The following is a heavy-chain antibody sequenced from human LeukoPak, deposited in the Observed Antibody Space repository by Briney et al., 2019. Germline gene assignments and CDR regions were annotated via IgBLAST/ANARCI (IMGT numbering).Heavy chain of an antibody. CDR3: AEGNWNDVSFDY. D-gene: IGHD1-1*01. J-gene: IGHJ4*02. CDR1: GYTFTDYY. Sequence: ASVKVSCKASGYTFTDYYMHWVRQAPGQGLEWMGWINPNSGGTKYAQKFQGRVTMTRDTSISTAYMELSRLRSDDTAVYYCAEGNWNDVSFDYWGQGTLVTVSS. V-gene: IGHV1-2*02. CDR2: INPNSGGT.